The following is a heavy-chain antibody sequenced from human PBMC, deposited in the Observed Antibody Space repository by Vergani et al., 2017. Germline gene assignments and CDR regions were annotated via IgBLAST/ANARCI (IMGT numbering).Heavy chain of an antibody. D-gene: IGHD5-18*01. CDR1: GFTFSSYS. Sequence: EVQLVESGGGLVKPGGSLRLSCAASGFTFSSYSMNWVRQAPGKGLEWVSSISSSSSYIYYADSVKGRFTISRDNAKNSLYLQMNSLRAEDTAVYYCARSKVGYSYGYYFDYWGQGTLVTVSS. V-gene: IGHV3-21*01. CDR2: ISSSSSYI. CDR3: ARSKVGYSYGYYFDY. J-gene: IGHJ4*02.